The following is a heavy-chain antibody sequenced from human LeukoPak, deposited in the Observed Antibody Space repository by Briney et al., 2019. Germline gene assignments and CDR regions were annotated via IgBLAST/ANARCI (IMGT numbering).Heavy chain of an antibody. CDR3: AKSLWDGYNYYDY. D-gene: IGHD5-24*01. CDR2: INDSGGST. Sequence: GGSLRLSCAASGFTFSSYAMSWVRQAPGKGLEWGSVINDSGGSTYYADSVKGRFTISRDNSKNTLYLQMNSLRAEDTAVYYCAKSLWDGYNYYDYWGQGTLVTVSS. J-gene: IGHJ4*02. V-gene: IGHV3-23*01. CDR1: GFTFSSYA.